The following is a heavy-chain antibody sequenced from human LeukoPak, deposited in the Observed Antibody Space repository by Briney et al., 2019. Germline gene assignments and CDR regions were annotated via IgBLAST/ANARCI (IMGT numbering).Heavy chain of an antibody. D-gene: IGHD2-2*02. CDR2: INHSGST. CDR3: ATSVVVPAAIKNNWFDP. Sequence: SETLSLTCAVYGGSFSGYYWSWIRQPPGKGLEWIGEINHSGSTNYNPSLKSRVTISVDTSKNQFSLKLSSVTAADTAVYYCATSVVVPAAIKNNWFDPWGQGTLVTVSS. CDR1: GGSFSGYY. J-gene: IGHJ5*02. V-gene: IGHV4-34*01.